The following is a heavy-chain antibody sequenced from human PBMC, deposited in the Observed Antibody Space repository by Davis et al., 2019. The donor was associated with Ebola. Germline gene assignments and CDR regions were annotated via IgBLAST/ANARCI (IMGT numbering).Heavy chain of an antibody. CDR3: ARAGRYCSSTGCYILDV. CDR1: GGSVSSAGYF. CDR2: LYDSGSTKYNPS. D-gene: IGHD2-2*02. J-gene: IGHJ6*04. Sequence: SETLSLTCTVSGGSVSSAGYFWSWIRQPPGKGLEWIGYLYDSGSTKYNPSKYNPSLKSRVTISVDTSKNQFSLKLSSVTAADTAVYYCARAGRYCSSTGCYILDVWGTGTTVTVSS. V-gene: IGHV4-61*08.